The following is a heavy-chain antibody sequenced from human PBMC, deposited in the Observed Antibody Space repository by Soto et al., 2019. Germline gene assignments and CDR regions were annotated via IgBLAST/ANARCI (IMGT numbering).Heavy chain of an antibody. D-gene: IGHD6-25*01. CDR2: INPASGST. J-gene: IGHJ4*02. V-gene: IGHV1-46*01. Sequence: QVQLVQSGAEVKKPGAAVKLSCRTSGYTFTHYYIHWVRQAPGQGLEWLAIINPASGSTNYAQDFLGRVTLTMDTSTTTVYMELSGLRAEETAIFYCARDLAAGEHWGQGTLVTVSS. CDR1: GYTFTHYY. CDR3: ARDLAAGEH.